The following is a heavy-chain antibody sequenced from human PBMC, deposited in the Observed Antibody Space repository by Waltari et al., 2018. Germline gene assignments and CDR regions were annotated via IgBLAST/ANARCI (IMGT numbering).Heavy chain of an antibody. CDR2: IRYDGSNK. V-gene: IGHV3-30*02. CDR1: GFTFSSYG. CDR3: AKDLSRYFDY. J-gene: IGHJ4*02. Sequence: QVQLVESGGGVVQPGGSLRLSCAASGFTFSSYGMHWVRQAPGKGLEWVAFIRYDGSNKYYADSVKGRFTISRDNSKNTLYLQMNSLRAEDTAVYYCAKDLSRYFDYWGQGTLVTVSS.